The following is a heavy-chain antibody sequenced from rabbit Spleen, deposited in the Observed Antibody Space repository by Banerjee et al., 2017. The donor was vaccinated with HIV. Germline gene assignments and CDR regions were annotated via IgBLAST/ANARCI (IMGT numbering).Heavy chain of an antibody. CDR3: ARRGGGDYNYALNL. CDR2: IDAGSSGDT. D-gene: IGHD1-1*01. J-gene: IGHJ4*01. Sequence: QEQLEESGGGLVKPEGSLTLTCRASGFDLSSSYYMCWVRQAPGKGLEWIACIDAGSSGDTAFATWAKGRFTISKTSSTTVTLQMPSLTAADTATYFCARRGGGDYNYALNLWGQGTLVTVS. CDR1: GFDLSSSYY. V-gene: IGHV1S45*01.